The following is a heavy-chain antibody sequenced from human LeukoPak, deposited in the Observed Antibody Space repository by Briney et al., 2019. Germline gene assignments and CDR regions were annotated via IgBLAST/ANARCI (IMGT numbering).Heavy chain of an antibody. V-gene: IGHV4-38-2*02. Sequence: PSETLSLTCTVSGYSISSGYYWGWIRQPPGKGLEWIGSIYHSGSTYYNPSLKSRVTISVDTSKNQFSLKLSSVTAADTAVYYCAGASGFVSMVRGAPRGPSGGNYYYYMDVWGKGTTVTASS. J-gene: IGHJ6*03. CDR3: AGASGFVSMVRGAPRGPSGGNYYYYMDV. CDR1: GYSISSGYY. CDR2: IYHSGST. D-gene: IGHD3-10*01.